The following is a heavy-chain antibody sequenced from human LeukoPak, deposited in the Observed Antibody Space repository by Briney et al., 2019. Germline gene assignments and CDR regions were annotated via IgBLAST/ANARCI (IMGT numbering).Heavy chain of an antibody. J-gene: IGHJ6*02. D-gene: IGHD2-15*01. CDR1: GYSFTSYW. CDR3: AGSSWGFYCSGGSCYSSYYGMDV. CDR2: IYPGDSDT. V-gene: IGHV5-51*01. Sequence: GESLKISCKGSGYSFTSYWIGWVRQMPGKGLEWMGIIYPGDSDTRYSPSFQGQVTISADKSNSTAYLQWSSLKASDTAMYYCAGSSWGFYCSGGSCYSSYYGMDVWGQGTTVTVSS.